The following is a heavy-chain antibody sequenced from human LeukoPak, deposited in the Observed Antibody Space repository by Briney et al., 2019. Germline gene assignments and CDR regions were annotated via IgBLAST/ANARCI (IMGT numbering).Heavy chain of an antibody. CDR3: AKDRTSAVAGSFDY. D-gene: IGHD6-19*01. CDR1: GFTFSSYG. V-gene: IGHV3-30*02. J-gene: IGHJ4*02. Sequence: PGGSLRLSCAASGFTFSSYGMHWVRQAPGRGLEWVAFIRYDGSNKYYADPVKGRFTISRDNSKNTLYLQMNSLRAEDTAVYYCAKDRTSAVAGSFDYWGQGTLVTVSS. CDR2: IRYDGSNK.